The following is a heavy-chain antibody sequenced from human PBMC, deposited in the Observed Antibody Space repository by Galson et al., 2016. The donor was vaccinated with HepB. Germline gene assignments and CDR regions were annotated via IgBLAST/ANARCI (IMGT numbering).Heavy chain of an antibody. Sequence: SLRLSCAASGFTFGRFGLHWVRQAPGKGLEWVAVIWYDGSDKYYADSVKGRFTISRDNSKNTLFLQMNSLRADDTAVYFCAREKEGCRGGSCYSDFDYWGQGTLVTVSS. CDR3: AREKEGCRGGSCYSDFDY. CDR1: GFTFGRFG. J-gene: IGHJ4*02. CDR2: IWYDGSDK. D-gene: IGHD2-15*01. V-gene: IGHV3-33*01.